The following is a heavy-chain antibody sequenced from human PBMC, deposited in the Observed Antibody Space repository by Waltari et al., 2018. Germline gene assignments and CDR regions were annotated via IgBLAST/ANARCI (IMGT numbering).Heavy chain of an antibody. J-gene: IGHJ3*02. Sequence: QVQRLRSGAGVKKPRSWIKFSCLSSLCAFLGSPISWVRQAPGNGLEWMGSIMPNVGTENYVEKVKGRVTITTDEATSTPYMELSSLRAEDTAVYYCAARSGTYMADAFDIWGQGTMVTVSS. CDR3: AARSGTYMADAFDI. D-gene: IGHD3-10*01. CDR1: LCAFLGSP. V-gene: IGHV1-69*18. CDR2: IMPNVGTE.